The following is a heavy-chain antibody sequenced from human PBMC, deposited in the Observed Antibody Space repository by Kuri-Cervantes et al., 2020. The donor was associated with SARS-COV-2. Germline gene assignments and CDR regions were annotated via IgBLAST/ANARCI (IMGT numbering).Heavy chain of an antibody. V-gene: IGHV3-21*01. CDR1: GFTFSSYS. Sequence: GESLKISCAASGFTFSSYSMNWVRQAPGKGLEWVSSISSSSSYIYYADSVKGRFTISRDNAKNSLYLQMNGLRAEDTAVYYCARARNYYYYGMDVWGQGTRVTVSS. CDR2: ISSSSSYI. CDR3: ARARNYYYYGMDV. J-gene: IGHJ6*02.